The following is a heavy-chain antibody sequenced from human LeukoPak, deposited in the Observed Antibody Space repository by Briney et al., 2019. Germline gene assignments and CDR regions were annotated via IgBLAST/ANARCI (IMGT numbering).Heavy chain of an antibody. CDR3: AKDLSMGVFDY. J-gene: IGHJ4*02. Sequence: GGSLRLSCAASGFTFDDYAMHWVRQAPGKGLEWVSGISWNSGSIGYADSVKGRFTISRDNSKNTLYLQMNSLRAEDTAVYYCAKDLSMGVFDYWGQGTLVTVSS. D-gene: IGHD3-16*01. CDR1: GFTFDDYA. CDR2: ISWNSGSI. V-gene: IGHV3-9*01.